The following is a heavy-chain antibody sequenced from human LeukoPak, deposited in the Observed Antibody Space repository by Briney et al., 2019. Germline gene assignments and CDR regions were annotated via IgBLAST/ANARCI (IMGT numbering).Heavy chain of an antibody. J-gene: IGHJ3*02. Sequence: ASVKVSCKASGYTFTGYYTHWVRQAPGQGLEWMGRINPNSGGTNYAQKFQGRVTMTRDTSISTAYMELSRLRSDDTAVYYCARAGKVGAGAFDIWGQGTMVTVSS. D-gene: IGHD1-26*01. CDR2: INPNSGGT. CDR1: GYTFTGYY. CDR3: ARAGKVGAGAFDI. V-gene: IGHV1-2*06.